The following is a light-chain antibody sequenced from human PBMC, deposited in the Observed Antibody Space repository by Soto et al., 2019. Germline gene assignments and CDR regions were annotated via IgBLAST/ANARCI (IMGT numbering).Light chain of an antibody. CDR1: QTITSNF. CDR3: QQYGRSPLMYS. J-gene: IGKJ2*03. Sequence: EIVLTQSPGTLSLSPGERATLSCRASQTITSNFLACYQQKPGQAPRLLIYGASTSAAGGPDRFSGSGSGTDFTLTITRMEPEDFAVYYCQQYGRSPLMYSFGQGTKLGVK. CDR2: GAS. V-gene: IGKV3-20*01.